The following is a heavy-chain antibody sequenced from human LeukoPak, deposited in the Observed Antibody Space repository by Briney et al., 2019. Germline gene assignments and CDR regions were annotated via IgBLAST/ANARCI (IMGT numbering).Heavy chain of an antibody. V-gene: IGHV4-59*01. D-gene: IGHD3-22*01. CDR1: GGSISSYY. Sequence: KASETLSLTCTVSGGSISSYYWSWIRQPPGKGLEWIGYIYYSGSTNYNPSLKSRVTISVDTSKNQFSLKLSSVTAADTAVYYCARDCRYYYDSSGYYCHDAFDIWGQGTMVTVSS. CDR2: IYYSGST. CDR3: ARDCRYYYDSSGYYCHDAFDI. J-gene: IGHJ3*02.